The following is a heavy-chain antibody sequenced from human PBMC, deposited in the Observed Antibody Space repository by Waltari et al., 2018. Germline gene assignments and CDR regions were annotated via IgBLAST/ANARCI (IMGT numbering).Heavy chain of an antibody. D-gene: IGHD1-1*01. J-gene: IGHJ4*02. V-gene: IGHV1-69*04. CDR2: IIPFFGIS. CDR3: ARSGEMKGTVDY. Sequence: HVQLEQSGAEVKKPGSSVKVSCKASGGTFSTYPVTWVRQAPGQGLAWMGSIIPFFGISKYAQSLQARLTITVDQSTNTGYMELNNLRPEDTGVYYCARSGEMKGTVDYWGQGTLVTVSS. CDR1: GGTFSTYP.